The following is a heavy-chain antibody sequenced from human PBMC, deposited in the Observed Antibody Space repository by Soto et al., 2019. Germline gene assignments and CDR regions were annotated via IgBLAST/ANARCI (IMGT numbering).Heavy chain of an antibody. CDR2: IYISGST. CDR3: ASGAGEPDQ. Sequence: SETLSLTCTVSGASVSSGSYYWSWIRQPPGKGLECIGYIYISGSTDYNPSLKSRVTISVDTSKNQFSLRLRSVTAADTAVYYCASGAGEPDQWGQGTLVTVSS. V-gene: IGHV4-61*01. D-gene: IGHD7-27*01. CDR1: GASVSSGSYY. J-gene: IGHJ4*02.